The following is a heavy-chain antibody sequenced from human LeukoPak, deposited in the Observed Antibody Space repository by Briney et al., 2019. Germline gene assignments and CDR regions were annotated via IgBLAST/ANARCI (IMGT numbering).Heavy chain of an antibody. Sequence: GRSLRLSCAASGFTFDDYAMHWVRQAPGKGLEWVSGISWNSGSIGYADSVKGRFTISRDNAKNSLYLQMNSLRAEDTALYYCAKDFAYDFWSGYYEYWGQGTLATVSS. J-gene: IGHJ4*02. CDR3: AKDFAYDFWSGYYEY. CDR2: ISWNSGSI. CDR1: GFTFDDYA. V-gene: IGHV3-9*01. D-gene: IGHD3-3*01.